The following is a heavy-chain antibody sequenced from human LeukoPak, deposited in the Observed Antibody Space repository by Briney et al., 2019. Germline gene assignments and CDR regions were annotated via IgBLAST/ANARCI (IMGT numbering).Heavy chain of an antibody. CDR1: GFTFSSYA. CDR2: ISYDGSNK. V-gene: IGHV3-30*04. D-gene: IGHD3-10*01. CDR3: AKDITGVVGQLDY. J-gene: IGHJ4*02. Sequence: GGSLRLSCAASGFTFSSYAMHWVRQAPGKGLEWVAVISYDGSNKYYADSVKGRFTISRDNAKNSLYLQMNSLRAEDTALYYCAKDITGVVGQLDYWGQGTLVTVSS.